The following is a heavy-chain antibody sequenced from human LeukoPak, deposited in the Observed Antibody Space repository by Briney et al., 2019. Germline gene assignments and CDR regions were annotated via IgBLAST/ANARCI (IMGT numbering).Heavy chain of an antibody. Sequence: ASVKVSCKASGYTFSRYAMNWVRHAPGQGLEFMGWINTYTGNPTYAQAFTGRFVFSVDTSVSTAYLQIRSLKTEDTAVYYCASMGSDGFDIWGQGTVVSVSS. V-gene: IGHV7-4-1*01. J-gene: IGHJ3*02. CDR2: INTYTGNP. CDR1: GYTFSRYA. CDR3: ASMGSDGFDI.